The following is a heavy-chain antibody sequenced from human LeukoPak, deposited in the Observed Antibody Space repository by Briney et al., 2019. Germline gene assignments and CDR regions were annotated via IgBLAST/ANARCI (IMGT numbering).Heavy chain of an antibody. Sequence: SETLSLPRTVSGGSLSSHHWSWIRQPPRKRLEWIGYIYYSGSTNYNPSLKSRVTISIDRSKNQLSLKLSSVTAADTAVYYCARPDNDEGTDYWGQGTLVTVSS. D-gene: IGHD5-24*01. CDR2: IYYSGST. V-gene: IGHV4-59*08. CDR3: ARPDNDEGTDY. J-gene: IGHJ4*02. CDR1: GGSLSSHH.